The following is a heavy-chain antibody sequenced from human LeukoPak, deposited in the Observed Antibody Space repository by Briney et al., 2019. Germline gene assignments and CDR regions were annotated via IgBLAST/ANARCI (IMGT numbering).Heavy chain of an antibody. CDR3: TREKRGSIAVRLDAFDV. J-gene: IGHJ3*01. Sequence: GGSLRLSCTDSGFTFSDYAMSWVRQAPGKGLEWVGFIRSKAYGGTTEYAASVKGRFIISRDDSKSIAYLQMNSLKTEDTAVYYCTREKRGSIAVRLDAFDVWGQGTMVTVSS. CDR1: GFTFSDYA. D-gene: IGHD6-6*01. CDR2: IRSKAYGGTT. V-gene: IGHV3-49*04.